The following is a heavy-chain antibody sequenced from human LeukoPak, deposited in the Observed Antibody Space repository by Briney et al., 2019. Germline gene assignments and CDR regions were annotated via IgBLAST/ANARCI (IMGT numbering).Heavy chain of an antibody. J-gene: IGHJ4*02. V-gene: IGHV4-34*01. Sequence: SETLSLTCAVYGGSFSGYYWSWIRQPPGKGLEWIGEINHSGSTNYNPSLKSRVTISVDTSKNQFSLKLSSVTAADTAVYYCARRREGNRVVAFTFDYWGQGTLVTVSS. CDR1: GGSFSGYY. D-gene: IGHD3-3*02. CDR3: ARRREGNRVVAFTFDY. CDR2: INHSGST.